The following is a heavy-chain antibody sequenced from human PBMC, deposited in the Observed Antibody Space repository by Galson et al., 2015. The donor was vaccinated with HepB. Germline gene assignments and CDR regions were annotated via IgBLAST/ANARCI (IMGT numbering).Heavy chain of an antibody. CDR2: IKNKAHGETR. V-gene: IGHV3-15*01. CDR1: GFVFSNAW. D-gene: IGHD5-24*01. J-gene: IGHJ4*02. Sequence: SLRLSCAASGFVFSNAWMNWVRQAPGKGLEWVGRIKNKAHGETRDYAAPVKGRFTVSRDDSKNNLYLQMNSVTTEDTAMYYCATGEDGHSHWGQGTLVTVSS. CDR3: ATGEDGHSH.